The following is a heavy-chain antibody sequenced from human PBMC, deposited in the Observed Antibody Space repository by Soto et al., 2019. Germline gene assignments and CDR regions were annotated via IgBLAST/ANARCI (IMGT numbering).Heavy chain of an antibody. CDR3: ARVYSGSYSDS. V-gene: IGHV4-4*02. CDR1: GASIRSNNR. Sequence: QVQLQESGPGLVKPSGTLSLTCAVSGASIRSNNRWSWVRQPPGKGLEWIGEIFHSGSTNYNPSLKTRLTISVDKSKNQSSLKLSSVTAADTAVYYCARVYSGSYSDSWGRGTLVTVSS. CDR2: IFHSGST. J-gene: IGHJ4*02. D-gene: IGHD1-26*01.